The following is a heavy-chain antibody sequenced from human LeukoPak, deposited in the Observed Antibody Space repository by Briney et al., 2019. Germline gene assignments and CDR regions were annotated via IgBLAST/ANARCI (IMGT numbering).Heavy chain of an antibody. CDR2: IYYSGST. V-gene: IGHV4-59*01. J-gene: IGHJ4*02. Sequence: SETLSLTCTVPGGSISSYYWSWIRQPPGKGLEWIGYIYYSGSTNYNPSLKSRVTISVDTSKNQFSLKLSSVTAADTAVYYCARGEGGWYHFDYWGQGTLVTVSS. CDR1: GGSISSYY. CDR3: ARGEGGWYHFDY. D-gene: IGHD6-19*01.